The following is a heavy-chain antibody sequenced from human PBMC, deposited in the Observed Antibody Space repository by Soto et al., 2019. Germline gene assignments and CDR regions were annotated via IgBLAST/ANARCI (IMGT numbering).Heavy chain of an antibody. J-gene: IGHJ3*01. Sequence: QLRLQESGPGLVRPSEPLSLTCTVSGGSISSGTSYWGWIRQSPGKGLEWIGSMYYTGTTDYNSSLKSRATISVDMSKNQFSLKLSSVTAADTAVYFCAIVRPPNNWYSFDVWGQGSLVTVS. CDR1: GGSISSGTSY. V-gene: IGHV4-39*01. D-gene: IGHD1-1*01. CDR2: MYYTGTT. CDR3: AIVRPPNNWYSFDV.